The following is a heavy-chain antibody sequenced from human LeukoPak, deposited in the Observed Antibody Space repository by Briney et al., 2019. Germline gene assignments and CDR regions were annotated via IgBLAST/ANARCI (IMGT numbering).Heavy chain of an antibody. J-gene: IGHJ6*02. D-gene: IGHD3-10*02. CDR3: TRDPMFYGMDV. Sequence: GGSLRLSCTASGFTFGDYAMSWVRQAPGKGLEWVGFIRSKAYGGTTEYAASVKGRFTISRDDSKSIAYLQMNSLKTEDTAVYYCTRDPMFYGMDVWGQGTTVTVSS. V-gene: IGHV3-49*04. CDR1: GFTFGDYA. CDR2: IRSKAYGGTT.